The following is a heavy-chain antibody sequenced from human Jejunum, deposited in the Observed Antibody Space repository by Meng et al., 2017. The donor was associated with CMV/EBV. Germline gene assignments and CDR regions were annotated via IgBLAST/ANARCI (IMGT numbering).Heavy chain of an antibody. CDR3: VRGGGNDLTFDY. CDR1: GFTFSDYY. V-gene: IGHV3-11*05. D-gene: IGHD1-1*01. J-gene: IGHJ4*02. CDR2: VSSYGDYT. Sequence: QGELGESGGCLVKPGEYLILYFDASGFTFSDYYMSWIRQVPGKGLEWRSYVSSYGDYTDYADSVRARFIMSRDNAKNSLYLQMNSLEVEDTAVYFCVRGGGNDLTFDYWGQGVLVTVSS.